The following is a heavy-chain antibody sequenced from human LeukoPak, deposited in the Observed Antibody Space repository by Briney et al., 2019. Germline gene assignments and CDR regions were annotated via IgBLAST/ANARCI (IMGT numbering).Heavy chain of an antibody. D-gene: IGHD2-2*01. V-gene: IGHV3-74*01. J-gene: IGHJ4*02. CDR3: AKDRFRYCSSTSCYPSFDY. CDR2: INTDGSST. CDR1: GFTFSSYW. Sequence: GGSLRLSCAASGFTFSSYWMHWVRQAPGKGLVWVSRINTDGSSTSYADSVKGRFTISRDNAKNTLYLQMNSLRAEDTAVYYCAKDRFRYCSSTSCYPSFDYWGQGTLVTVSS.